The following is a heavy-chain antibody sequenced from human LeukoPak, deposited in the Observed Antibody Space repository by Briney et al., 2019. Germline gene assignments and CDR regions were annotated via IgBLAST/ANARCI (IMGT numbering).Heavy chain of an antibody. V-gene: IGHV4-30-2*01. J-gene: IGHJ5*02. CDR2: IYHSGST. CDR3: ARESEDIVVVVAATPEVFGWFDP. Sequence: SQTLSLTCAVSGGSISSGGYSWSWIRQPPGKGLEWIGYIYHSGSTYYNPSLKSRVTISVDRSKNQFSLKLSSVTAADTAVYYCARESEDIVVVVAATPEVFGWFDPWGQGTLVTVSS. CDR1: GGSISSGGYS. D-gene: IGHD2-15*01.